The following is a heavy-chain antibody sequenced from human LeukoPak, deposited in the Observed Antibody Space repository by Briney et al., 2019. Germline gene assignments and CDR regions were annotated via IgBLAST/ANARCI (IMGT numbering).Heavy chain of an antibody. CDR1: GFTFSSYS. CDR3: ARLCGNSYYDFRSGYLAGAHYFDY. D-gene: IGHD3-3*01. CDR2: ISSSSSYI. V-gene: IGHV3-21*01. Sequence: PGGSLRLSCAASGFTFSSYSMNWVRQAPGKGLEWVSSISSSSSYIYYADSVKGRFTISRDNAKNSLYLQMNSLRAEDTAVYYCARLCGNSYYDFRSGYLAGAHYFDYWGQGTLVTVSS. J-gene: IGHJ4*02.